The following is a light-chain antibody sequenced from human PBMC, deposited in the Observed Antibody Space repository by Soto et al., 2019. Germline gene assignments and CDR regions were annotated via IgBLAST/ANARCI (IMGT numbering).Light chain of an antibody. J-gene: IGKJ5*01. V-gene: IGKV3-11*01. CDR2: DAY. CDR3: QQRHMWPIT. CDR1: QSFRGL. Sequence: EVMLTQSPVTLSLSAGERATLSSRASQSFRGLLAWYQQKPAQAPRLLISDAYNRDTGIPPRFSGSGSGTDFTLTISSLEPEDSAVYYCQQRHMWPITFGQGTRLEIK.